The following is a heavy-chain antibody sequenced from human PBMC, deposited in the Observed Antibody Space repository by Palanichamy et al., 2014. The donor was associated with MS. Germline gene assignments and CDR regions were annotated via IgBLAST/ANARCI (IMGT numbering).Heavy chain of an antibody. CDR3: ARDSLTASNYYYAMDV. CDR1: GGSFSGYY. Sequence: QVQLQQWGAGLLKPSETLSLTCAVYGGSFSGYYWSWIRQSPGKGLEWIGEVNHSGSTNYKPSLKSRVTISVDTFKNQFSLRLSSVTAADTAVYYCARDSLTASNYYYAMDVWGQGTTVTVSS. D-gene: IGHD2-21*02. V-gene: IGHV4-34*01. J-gene: IGHJ6*02. CDR2: VNHSGST.